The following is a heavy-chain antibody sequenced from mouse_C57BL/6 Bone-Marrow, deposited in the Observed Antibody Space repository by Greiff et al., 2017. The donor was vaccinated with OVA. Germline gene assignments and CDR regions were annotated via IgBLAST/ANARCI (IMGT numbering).Heavy chain of an antibody. D-gene: IGHD3-3*01. J-gene: IGHJ3*01. CDR1: GYTFTSYW. Sequence: QVQLQQPGAELVKPGASVKLSCKASGYTFTSYWMHWVKQRPGQGLEWIGMIHPNSGSTNYNEKFKSKATLTVDKSSSTAYMQLSSLTAEDSAVYYCARWAGSWFAYWGQGTLVTVSA. CDR2: IHPNSGST. CDR3: ARWAGSWFAY. V-gene: IGHV1-64*01.